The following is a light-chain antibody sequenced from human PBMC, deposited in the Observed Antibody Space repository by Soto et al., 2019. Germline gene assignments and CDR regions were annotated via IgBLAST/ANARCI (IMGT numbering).Light chain of an antibody. Sequence: QSALTQPPSASGSPGQSVAISCTGTSSDVGGYNYVSWYQQHPGKAPRLIIYEVSERPSGVPDRFSGSKSGNTASLTVSGIQAEDEADYYCSSYAGSNILGVFGGGTKVTVL. CDR2: EVS. CDR3: SSYAGSNILGV. J-gene: IGLJ2*01. CDR1: SSDVGGYNY. V-gene: IGLV2-8*01.